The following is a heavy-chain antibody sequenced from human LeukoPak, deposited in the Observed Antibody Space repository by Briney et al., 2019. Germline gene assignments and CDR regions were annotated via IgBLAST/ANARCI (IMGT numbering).Heavy chain of an antibody. CDR3: ARPITMVRGVIISGAFDI. D-gene: IGHD3-10*01. Sequence: GGSLRLSCAASGFTLSSYGMHWVRQAPGKGLEWVAVIWYDGSNKYYADSVKGRFTISRDNSKNTLYLQMNSLRAEDTAVYYCARPITMVRGVIISGAFDIWGQGTMVTVSS. CDR1: GFTLSSYG. CDR2: IWYDGSNK. J-gene: IGHJ3*02. V-gene: IGHV3-33*01.